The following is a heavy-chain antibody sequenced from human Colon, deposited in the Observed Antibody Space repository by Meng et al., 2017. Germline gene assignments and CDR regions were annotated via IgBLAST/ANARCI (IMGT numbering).Heavy chain of an antibody. J-gene: IGHJ4*02. CDR1: GGSVSSGSHY. CDR3: AGGPWELDY. V-gene: IGHV4-61*01. Sequence: QVQLPGSGPGLVRPSEALSLTCTVSGGSVSSGSHYLSWIRQPPGKGLEWIGYIDYSRSINYYPSLKSRVTMSVDTSKNQFSLNLSSVTAADTAVYYCAGGPWELDYWGQGTLVTVSS. D-gene: IGHD1-26*01. CDR2: IDYSRSI.